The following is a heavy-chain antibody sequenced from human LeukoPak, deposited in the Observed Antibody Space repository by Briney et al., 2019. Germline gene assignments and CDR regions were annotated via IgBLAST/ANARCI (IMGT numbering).Heavy chain of an antibody. CDR3: ATYDSSGYKFDY. Sequence: SETLSLTCTVSGGSISSYFWSWIRQPPGKGLELIWYIYYSGSTNYNPSLKSRVTISVDTSKNQFSLKLSSVTAADTAVYYCATYDSSGYKFDYWGQGTLVTVSS. V-gene: IGHV4-59*08. CDR2: IYYSGST. J-gene: IGHJ4*02. CDR1: GGSISSYF. D-gene: IGHD3-22*01.